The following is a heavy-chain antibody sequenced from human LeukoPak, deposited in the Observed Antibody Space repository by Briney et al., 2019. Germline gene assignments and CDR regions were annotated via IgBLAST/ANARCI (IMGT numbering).Heavy chain of an antibody. CDR1: GGSISSYY. J-gene: IGHJ4*02. V-gene: IGHV4-59*01. CDR2: IYYSGST. CDR3: ARGNWYYARNFDY. D-gene: IGHD1-7*01. Sequence: SETLSLTCTVSGGSISSYYWSWIRQPPGKGLEWIGYIYYSGSTNYNPSLKSRVTISVDTSKNQFSLKLSSVTAADTAVYYCARGNWYYARNFDYWGQGTLVTVSS.